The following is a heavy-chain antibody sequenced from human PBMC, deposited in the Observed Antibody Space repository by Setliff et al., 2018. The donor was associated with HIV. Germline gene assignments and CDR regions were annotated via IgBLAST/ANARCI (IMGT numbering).Heavy chain of an antibody. J-gene: IGHJ5*02. CDR1: GGSISSSSYY. Sequence: SETLSLTCTVSGGSISSSSYYWGWIRQPPGKGLEWIGSIYYSGSTYYNPSLKRRVTISLDTSKNQFSLRVRSVTAADTAVYYCARVITMVWTTFDPWGQGTLVTVSS. D-gene: IGHD3-10*01. CDR2: IYYSGST. CDR3: ARVITMVWTTFDP. V-gene: IGHV4-39*07.